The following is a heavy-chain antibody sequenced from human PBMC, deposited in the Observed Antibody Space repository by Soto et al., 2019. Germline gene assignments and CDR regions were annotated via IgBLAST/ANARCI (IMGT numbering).Heavy chain of an antibody. CDR2: ISHTGGT. CDR3: AKGDVNMVRRIAGKRTWFDP. CDR1: GGSLSAYY. J-gene: IGHJ5*02. V-gene: IGHV4-34*01. Sequence: QVQLQQWGAGLLKPSEALSLTCAVSGGSLSAYYWNWIRQPPGKGLEWIGEISHTGGTKYNPYPKSRVTMSVDTSQSQLSLKLTSVTAADTSKYYCAKGDVNMVRRIAGKRTWFDPWGQGTLVTVSS. D-gene: IGHD3-10*01.